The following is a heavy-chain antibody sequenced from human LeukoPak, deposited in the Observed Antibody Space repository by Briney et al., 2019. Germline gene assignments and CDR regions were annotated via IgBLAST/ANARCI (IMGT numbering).Heavy chain of an antibody. CDR3: ARGFNYYDSSGSIWFDP. V-gene: IGHV3-48*04. CDR2: ISSSSSTI. J-gene: IGHJ5*02. D-gene: IGHD3-22*01. Sequence: GGSLRLSCAASGFTFSSYSMNWVRQAPGKGLEWVSYISSSSSTIYYADSVKGRFTISRDNAKNSLYLQMNSLRAEDTAVYYCARGFNYYDSSGSIWFDPWGQGTLVTVS. CDR1: GFTFSSYS.